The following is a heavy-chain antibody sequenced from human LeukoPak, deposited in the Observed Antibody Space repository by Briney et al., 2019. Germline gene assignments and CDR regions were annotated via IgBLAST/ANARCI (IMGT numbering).Heavy chain of an antibody. CDR3: VRVSSSSSSGAWFDP. V-gene: IGHV4-61*02. Sequence: SETLSLTCTVSGGSISSGSYYWSWIRQPAGKGLEWIGRIYTSGSTNHNPSLKSRVTISVDTSKNQFSLKLYSVTAADTAVYYCVRVSSSSSSGAWFDPWGQGTLVTVSS. CDR1: GGSISSGSYY. D-gene: IGHD6-6*01. J-gene: IGHJ5*02. CDR2: IYTSGST.